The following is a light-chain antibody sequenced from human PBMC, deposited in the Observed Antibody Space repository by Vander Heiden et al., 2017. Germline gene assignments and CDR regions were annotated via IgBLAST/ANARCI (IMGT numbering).Light chain of an antibody. Sequence: EIVMTHSPATLSLSPGQKASLSCRASQSVNINVAWYQQRPGQAPSRLIHAASTRATGVPDRFSGSGSGTEFTHTISSLQSEDFAVYFCQKHSTWPSLTFGGGTRVE. CDR1: QSVNIN. CDR2: AAS. J-gene: IGKJ4*01. V-gene: IGKV3-15*01. CDR3: QKHSTWPSLT.